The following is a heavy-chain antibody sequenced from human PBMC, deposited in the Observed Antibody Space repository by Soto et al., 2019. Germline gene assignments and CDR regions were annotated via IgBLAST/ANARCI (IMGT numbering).Heavy chain of an antibody. CDR2: ISTSKGNT. V-gene: IGHV1-18*01. CDR3: ATRSPAFDF. Sequence: QVQLVQSGPEVKKPGASVKVSCKTSGYTFTSYGIAWVRQAPGQGLEWMGWISTSKGNTNYAQKFQGRVTMTTDTSTSTANLELRSPRSNATAVYYCATRSPAFDFWGQGSLVTVPS. CDR1: GYTFTSYG. J-gene: IGHJ4*02.